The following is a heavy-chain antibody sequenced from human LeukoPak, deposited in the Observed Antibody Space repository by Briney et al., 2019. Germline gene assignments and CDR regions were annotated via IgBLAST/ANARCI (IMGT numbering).Heavy chain of an antibody. J-gene: IGHJ3*02. CDR2: ITPILGIA. V-gene: IGHV1-69*04. Sequence: GASVKVSCKASGYTFTSYGISWVRQAPGQGLEWMGRITPILGIANYAQKFQGRVTITADKSTSTAYMELSSLRSEDTAVYYCASLPAAMSFGAFDIWGQGTMVTVSS. D-gene: IGHD2-2*01. CDR3: ASLPAAMSFGAFDI. CDR1: GYTFTSYG.